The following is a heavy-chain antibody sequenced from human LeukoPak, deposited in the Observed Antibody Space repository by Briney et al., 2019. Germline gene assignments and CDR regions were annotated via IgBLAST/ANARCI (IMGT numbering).Heavy chain of an antibody. V-gene: IGHV3-21*01. Sequence: GGSLRLSCAGSGFTFSSYSMNWVRQAPGKGLEWVSSITSSSSYIYYADSVKGRFTISRDNAKKSVYLQMNSLRAEDTAVYYCARGGAVAFDYWGQGTLVAVSS. D-gene: IGHD1-26*01. J-gene: IGHJ4*02. CDR1: GFTFSSYS. CDR3: ARGGAVAFDY. CDR2: ITSSSSYI.